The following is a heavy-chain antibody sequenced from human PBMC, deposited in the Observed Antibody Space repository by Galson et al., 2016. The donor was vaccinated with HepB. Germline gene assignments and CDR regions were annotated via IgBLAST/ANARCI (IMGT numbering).Heavy chain of an antibody. CDR3: ARRHYYDSRGYYYVLDY. V-gene: IGHV1-2*02. D-gene: IGHD3-22*01. Sequence: SVKVSCKASGYTFTGYYMHWVRQAPGQGLEWMGWINPNSGGTSYAQKFQGRVTMTRDTSISTAYMELSRLRSDDTAVYYCARRHYYDSRGYYYVLDYWGQGTLVTVSS. J-gene: IGHJ4*02. CDR1: GYTFTGYY. CDR2: INPNSGGT.